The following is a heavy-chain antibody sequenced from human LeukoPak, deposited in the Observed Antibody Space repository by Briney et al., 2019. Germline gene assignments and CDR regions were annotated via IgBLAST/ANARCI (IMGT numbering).Heavy chain of an antibody. Sequence: GASVKVSCKASGGTFSSYAISWVRQAPGQGLEWMGRIIPIFGTANYAQKFQGRVTITTDESTSTAYMELSSLRSEDTAVYYCASAGYYYGSGSYYNGPLDYWGQGTLVTVSS. CDR2: IIPIFGTA. V-gene: IGHV1-69*05. J-gene: IGHJ4*02. D-gene: IGHD3-10*01. CDR1: GGTFSSYA. CDR3: ASAGYYYGSGSYYNGPLDY.